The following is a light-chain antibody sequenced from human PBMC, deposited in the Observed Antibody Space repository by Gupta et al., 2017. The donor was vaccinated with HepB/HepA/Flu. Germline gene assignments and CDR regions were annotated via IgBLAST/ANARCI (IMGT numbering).Light chain of an antibody. CDR2: DTY. Sequence: VVPQKPSLLVSPRETDHIPCASSTGRVTSDHWHYWFQRMPGQAPKTIIADTYNKFSWTPARFSGSILGVKAALTLSGAQPEDEAEYYCFLSYIGAPWVFGGGTKLTVL. J-gene: IGLJ3*02. CDR3: FLSYIGAPWV. V-gene: IGLV7-46*01. CDR1: TGRVTSDHW.